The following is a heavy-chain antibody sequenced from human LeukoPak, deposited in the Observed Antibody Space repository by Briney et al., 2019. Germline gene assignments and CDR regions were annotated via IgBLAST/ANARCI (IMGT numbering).Heavy chain of an antibody. CDR3: ARGQWEIRFDP. Sequence: PSETLSLTCAVYGGSFSGYYWSWIRQPPGKGLEWIGEINHSGSTNYNPSLKCRVTISVDTSKNQFSLKLNSVTAADTAVYYCARGQWEIRFDPWGQGTLVTVSS. CDR1: GGSFSGYY. D-gene: IGHD1-26*01. J-gene: IGHJ5*02. CDR2: INHSGST. V-gene: IGHV4-34*01.